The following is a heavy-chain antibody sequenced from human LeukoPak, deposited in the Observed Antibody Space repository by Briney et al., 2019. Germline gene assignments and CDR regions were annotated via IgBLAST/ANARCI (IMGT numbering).Heavy chain of an antibody. CDR1: GFTFDDYA. Sequence: GGSLRRSCAASGFTFDDYAMHWVRQAPGKCLEWVSLISGDSGSTYYADSVKGRFTISRDNSKNSLYLQMNSLRNDDTALYYCAKDTEGYTYGYYYYGMDVWGQGTTVTVSS. D-gene: IGHD5-18*01. J-gene: IGHJ6*02. CDR2: ISGDSGST. V-gene: IGHV3-43*02. CDR3: AKDTEGYTYGYYYYGMDV.